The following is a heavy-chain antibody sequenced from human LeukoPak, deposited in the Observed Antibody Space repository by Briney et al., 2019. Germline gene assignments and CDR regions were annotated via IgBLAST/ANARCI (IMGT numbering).Heavy chain of an antibody. V-gene: IGHV1-2*02. Sequence: ASVKVSCKASGYTFTGYYMHWVRQAPGQGLEWMGWINPNSGGTNYAQKFQGRVTMTRDTSISTAYMELSRLRSDDTAVYYCARAMSGSYYRGYYYYYMDVWGKGTTVTVSS. J-gene: IGHJ6*03. CDR3: ARAMSGSYYRGYYYYYMDV. CDR1: GYTFTGYY. CDR2: INPNSGGT. D-gene: IGHD1-26*01.